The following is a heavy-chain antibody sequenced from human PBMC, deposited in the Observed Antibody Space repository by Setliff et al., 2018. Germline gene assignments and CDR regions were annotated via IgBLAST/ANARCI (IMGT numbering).Heavy chain of an antibody. Sequence: SETLSLTCAVYGGSFNVYFWSWIRQPPGKGLEWIGEISHSGSTNYNPSLRSRVTMSVDTSKSQFSLMLTSVTAADTAMYYCARYNSAAGSFDPWGQGTLVTVSS. D-gene: IGHD2-21*01. CDR1: GGSFNVYF. CDR2: ISHSGST. CDR3: ARYNSAAGSFDP. V-gene: IGHV4-34*10. J-gene: IGHJ5*02.